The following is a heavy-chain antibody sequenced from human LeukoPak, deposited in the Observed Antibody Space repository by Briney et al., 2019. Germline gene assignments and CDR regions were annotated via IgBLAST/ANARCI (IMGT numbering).Heavy chain of an antibody. CDR2: ISDSGGST. V-gene: IGHV3-23*01. Sequence: GGSLRLSCAVSGITLSNYGMSWVRQAPGKGLEWVAGISDSGGSTNYADSVKGRFTISRDNPKNTLYLQMNSLRAEDTAVYYCARESSGVAFDIWGQGTVVTVSS. CDR3: ARESSGVAFDI. J-gene: IGHJ3*02. CDR1: GITLSNYG. D-gene: IGHD3-22*01.